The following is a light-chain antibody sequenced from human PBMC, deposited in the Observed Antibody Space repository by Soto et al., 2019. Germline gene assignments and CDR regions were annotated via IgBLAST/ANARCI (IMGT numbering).Light chain of an antibody. J-gene: IGLJ1*01. CDR1: SSNIGNNY. CDR3: GTWDSSLSVYV. CDR2: DNN. V-gene: IGLV1-51*01. Sequence: QSVLTQPPSVSAAPGQKGTISCSGSSSNIGNNYVSWYQQLPGTAPKLVIYDNNKRPSGIPDRFSGSKSGTSATLGITGLQTGDEADYYCGTWDSSLSVYVFGTGTKVTVL.